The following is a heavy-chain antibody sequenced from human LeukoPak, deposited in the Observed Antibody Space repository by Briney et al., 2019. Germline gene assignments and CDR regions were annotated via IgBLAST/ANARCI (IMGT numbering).Heavy chain of an antibody. Sequence: PSETLSLTCTVSGGSISSYYWSWIRQPAGKGLEWIGRIYTSGSTNYNPSLKSRVTISVDTSKNQLSLKLSSVTAADTAVYYCAIHTAMAALGIDYWGQGTLVTVSS. CDR3: AIHTAMAALGIDY. CDR2: IYTSGST. J-gene: IGHJ4*02. V-gene: IGHV4-4*07. CDR1: GGSISSYY. D-gene: IGHD5-18*01.